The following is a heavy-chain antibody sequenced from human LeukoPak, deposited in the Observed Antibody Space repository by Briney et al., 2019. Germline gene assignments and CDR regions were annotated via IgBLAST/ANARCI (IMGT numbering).Heavy chain of an antibody. V-gene: IGHV4-34*01. Sequence: AGGSLRLSCAASGFTFSSYWMSWVRQPPGKGLEWIGEINHSGSTNFNPSLKSRVTISVDTSKNQFSLKLSSVTAADTAVYYCARAHSIASYYYGVDVWGQGTTVTVSS. CDR3: ARAHSIASYYYGVDV. CDR2: INHSGST. D-gene: IGHD2-21*01. J-gene: IGHJ6*02. CDR1: GFTFSSYW.